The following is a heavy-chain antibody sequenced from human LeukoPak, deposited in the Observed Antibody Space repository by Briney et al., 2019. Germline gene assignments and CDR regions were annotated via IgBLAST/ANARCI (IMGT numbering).Heavy chain of an antibody. CDR1: GGSFSTYY. CDR3: ARVGSGYDYFDY. V-gene: IGHV4-4*07. Sequence: SETLSLTCAVSGGSFSTYYWSWIRQSPGKGLEWIGRIYTSGSTKYNPSLESRVTMSVDTSKNQFSLKLSFVTAADTAVYYCARVGSGYDYFDYWGQGTLVTVSS. J-gene: IGHJ4*02. CDR2: IYTSGST. D-gene: IGHD3-22*01.